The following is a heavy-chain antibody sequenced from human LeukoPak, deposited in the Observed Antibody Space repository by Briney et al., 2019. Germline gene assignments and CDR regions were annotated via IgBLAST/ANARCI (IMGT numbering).Heavy chain of an antibody. D-gene: IGHD5-18*01. Sequence: GGSLRLSCAASGFTFSSYGMSWVRQAPGKGLEWVSAISGSGGSTYYADSVKGRFTISRDNSKNTLYLQMNSLRAEDTAVYYCAKLYSYGSYRFDYWGQGTLVTVSS. V-gene: IGHV3-23*01. CDR3: AKLYSYGSYRFDY. CDR2: ISGSGGST. J-gene: IGHJ4*02. CDR1: GFTFSSYG.